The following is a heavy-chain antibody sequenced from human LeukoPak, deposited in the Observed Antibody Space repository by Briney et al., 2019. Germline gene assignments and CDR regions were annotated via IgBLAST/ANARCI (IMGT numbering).Heavy chain of an antibody. Sequence: GASVTVSCKASGYTFTSYGITWVRQAPGQGLEWMGWISAYDGSTNYAQKLQGRVTMTTDTSTSTAYMELRSLRSDDTAVYYCARSRDRLSANWFDPWGQGTLVTVSS. D-gene: IGHD2-15*01. CDR1: GYTFTSYG. V-gene: IGHV1-18*01. CDR3: ARSRDRLSANWFDP. J-gene: IGHJ5*02. CDR2: ISAYDGST.